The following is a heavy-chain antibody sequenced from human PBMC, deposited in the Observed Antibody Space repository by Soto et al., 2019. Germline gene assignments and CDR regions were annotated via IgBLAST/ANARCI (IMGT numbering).Heavy chain of an antibody. CDR2: INHSGST. CDR1: GGSFSGYY. V-gene: IGHV4-34*01. Sequence: QVQLQQWGAGLLKPSETLSLTCAVYGGSFSGYYWSWIRQPPGKGLEWIGEINHSGSTNYNPSLKSRATISVDTSKTQFSLKLSSVTAADTAVYYCARGGIVVVPAAKRRPFDYWGQGTLVTVSS. J-gene: IGHJ4*02. CDR3: ARGGIVVVPAAKRRPFDY. D-gene: IGHD2-2*01.